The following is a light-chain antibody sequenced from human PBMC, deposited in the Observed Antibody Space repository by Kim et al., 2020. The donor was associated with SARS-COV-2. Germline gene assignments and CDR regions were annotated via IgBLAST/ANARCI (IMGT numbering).Light chain of an antibody. CDR1: SSNIGSNT. Sequence: ELTQPPSASGTPGQRVTISCSGSSSNIGSNTVNWYQQLPGTAPKLLIYSNNQRPSGVPDRFAGSKSGTSASLAISGLQSEDEADYYCAAWDDSLNGWVFGGGTQLTVL. V-gene: IGLV1-44*01. CDR3: AAWDDSLNGWV. J-gene: IGLJ3*02. CDR2: SNN.